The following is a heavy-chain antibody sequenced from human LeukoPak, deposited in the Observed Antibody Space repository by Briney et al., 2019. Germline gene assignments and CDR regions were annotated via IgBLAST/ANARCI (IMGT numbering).Heavy chain of an antibody. CDR3: ARDCSSTSCWDAFDI. D-gene: IGHD2-2*01. V-gene: IGHV4-59*01. Sequence: SETLSLTCTVSGGSISSYYWSWIRQPPGKGLEWIGYIYYSGSTNYNPSLKGRVTISVDTSKNQFSLKLSSVTAADTAVYYCARDCSSTSCWDAFDIWGQGTMVTVSS. CDR1: GGSISSYY. J-gene: IGHJ3*02. CDR2: IYYSGST.